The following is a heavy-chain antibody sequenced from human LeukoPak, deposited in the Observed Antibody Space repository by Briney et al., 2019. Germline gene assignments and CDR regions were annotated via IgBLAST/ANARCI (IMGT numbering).Heavy chain of an antibody. Sequence: GGSLRLSCAASEFSVGSNYMTWVRQAPGKGLEWVSLIYSGGSTYYADSVKGRFTISRDNSKNRLYLQINSLRAEDTALYYCTKCGLHTFGLWLYWGQGSLVTISS. CDR3: TKCGLHTFGLWLY. CDR2: IYSGGST. V-gene: IGHV3-66*01. CDR1: EFSVGSNY. J-gene: IGHJ4*02. D-gene: IGHD2-21*01.